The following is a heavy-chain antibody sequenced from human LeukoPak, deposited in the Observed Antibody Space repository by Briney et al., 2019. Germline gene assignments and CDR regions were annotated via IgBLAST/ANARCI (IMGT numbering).Heavy chain of an antibody. V-gene: IGHV1-69*06. CDR2: IIPIFGTA. Sequence: SVKVSCKASGGTFSSYAISWVRQAPGQGLEWMGGIIPIFGTANYAQKFQGRVTITADKSTSTAYMELSSLRPDDTAVYYCARLYNWNDVWFDPWGQGTLVTVSS. CDR1: GGTFSSYA. D-gene: IGHD1-1*01. J-gene: IGHJ5*02. CDR3: ARLYNWNDVWFDP.